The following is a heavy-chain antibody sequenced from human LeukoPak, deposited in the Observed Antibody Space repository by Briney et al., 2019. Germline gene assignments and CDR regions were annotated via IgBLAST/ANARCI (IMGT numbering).Heavy chain of an antibody. V-gene: IGHV4-59*01. Sequence: PSEALSLTCTVYGGSISSYYWSWIRQPPGKGLEWIGYIYYSGSTNYNPSLKSRVTISVDTSKIQFSLKLSSVTAADTAVYYCARVLTSVAGTRLYYYYYGMDVWGQGTTVTVSS. CDR1: GGSISSYY. CDR3: ARVLTSVAGTRLYYYYYGMDV. J-gene: IGHJ6*02. D-gene: IGHD6-19*01. CDR2: IYYSGST.